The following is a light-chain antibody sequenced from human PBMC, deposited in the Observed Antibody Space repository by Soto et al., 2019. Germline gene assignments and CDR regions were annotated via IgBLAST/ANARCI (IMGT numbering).Light chain of an antibody. J-gene: IGLJ1*01. CDR2: GNN. V-gene: IGLV1-40*01. Sequence: QSVLTQPPSVSAAPGQKVTISCSGSSSNIGNNYVSWYQQLPGTAPKLLIYGNNKRPSGVPDRFSGSKSGTSASLAITGLQADDEADYYCQSYDSSLSGYYVIGTGTKVTVL. CDR1: SSNIGNNY. CDR3: QSYDSSLSGYYV.